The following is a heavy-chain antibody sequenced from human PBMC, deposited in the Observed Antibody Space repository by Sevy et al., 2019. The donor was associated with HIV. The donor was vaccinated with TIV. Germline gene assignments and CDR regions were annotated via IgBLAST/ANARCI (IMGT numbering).Heavy chain of an antibody. CDR1: GFSFSSYG. Sequence: GGSLRLSCAASGFSFSSYGMHWVRQAPGKGLEWMSYIQYDGSNKDYADSVKSRFTISRDNSKNTLYLQMNSLRVEDPAVFYCVKEGGGEGGDHWGQGTLVTVSS. D-gene: IGHD2-21*01. V-gene: IGHV3-30*02. J-gene: IGHJ4*02. CDR3: VKEGGGEGGDH. CDR2: IQYDGSNK.